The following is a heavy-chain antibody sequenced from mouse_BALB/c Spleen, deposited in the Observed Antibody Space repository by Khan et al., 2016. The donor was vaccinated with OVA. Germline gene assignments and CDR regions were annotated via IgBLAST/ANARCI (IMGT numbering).Heavy chain of an antibody. J-gene: IGHJ3*01. CDR3: TRGGYGAFGY. CDR2: ISDGGSYT. V-gene: IGHV5-4*02. CDR1: GFTFSDYY. Sequence: EVELVESGGGLVKPGGSLKLSCAASGFTFSDYYMYWVRQTPEKRLEWVATISDGGSYTYFPDSVEGRLTISRDTANTNRYLQLISLKSEDTAMYYCTRGGYGAFGYWGQGTLVTVSA. D-gene: IGHD2-14*01.